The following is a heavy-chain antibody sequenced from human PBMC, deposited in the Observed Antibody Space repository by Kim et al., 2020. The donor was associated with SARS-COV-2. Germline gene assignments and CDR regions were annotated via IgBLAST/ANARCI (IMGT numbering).Heavy chain of an antibody. CDR1: GFTFSSYG. Sequence: GGSLRLSCAASGFTFSSYGMHWVRQAPGKGLEWVAVISYDGSNKYYADSVKGRFTISRDNSKNTLYLQMNSLRAEDTAVYYCAKDLRVVVPAAMWLTTPRNYYYYYGMDVWGQGTTVTVSS. CDR2: ISYDGSNK. D-gene: IGHD2-2*01. J-gene: IGHJ6*02. V-gene: IGHV3-30*18. CDR3: AKDLRVVVPAAMWLTTPRNYYYYYGMDV.